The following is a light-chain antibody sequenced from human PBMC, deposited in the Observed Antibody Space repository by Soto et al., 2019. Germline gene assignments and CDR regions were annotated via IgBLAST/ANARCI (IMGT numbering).Light chain of an antibody. J-gene: IGKJ5*01. CDR3: QQRLHWPIT. Sequence: EIVLTQSPGTLSLSPGERATLSCRASQSVSSSYLAWYQQKPGQAPRLLIYDASSRATGIPDRFSGSGSETDFTLTISSLEPEDFAVYYCQQRLHWPITFGQGTRLEIK. V-gene: IGKV3D-20*02. CDR2: DAS. CDR1: QSVSSSY.